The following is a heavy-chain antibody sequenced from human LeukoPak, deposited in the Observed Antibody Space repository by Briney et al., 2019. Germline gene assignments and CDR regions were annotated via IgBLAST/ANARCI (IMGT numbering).Heavy chain of an antibody. V-gene: IGHV3-7*01. D-gene: IGHD6-19*01. J-gene: IGHJ4*02. CDR1: GFTFSRYW. CDR3: ARDFAPYTSGWPSY. CDR2: IKLDGSEQ. Sequence: GGSLRLSCAASGFTFSRYWMYWVRQAPGKGLEWVASIKLDGSEQYYVDSVKGRFTISRDNANNTLYLQMNSLRAEETAVYYCARDFAPYTSGWPSYWGQGTLVTVSS.